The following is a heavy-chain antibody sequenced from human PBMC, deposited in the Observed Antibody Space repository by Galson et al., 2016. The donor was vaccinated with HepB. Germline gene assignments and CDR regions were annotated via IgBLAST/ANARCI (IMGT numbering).Heavy chain of an antibody. CDR1: GFTFSNSG. D-gene: IGHD2-2*01. CDR3: VKDRQYRCSSSTCYWEFDY. CDR2: ISYDGSNK. Sequence: SLRLSCAASGFTFSNSGMHWVRQAPGRGLGRVAVISYDGSNKYYANSVKGRFTISRDNSKNTLYLQMNSLRAEDTALYYCVKDRQYRCSSSTCYWEFDYWGQGTLVTVSS. J-gene: IGHJ4*02. V-gene: IGHV3-30*18.